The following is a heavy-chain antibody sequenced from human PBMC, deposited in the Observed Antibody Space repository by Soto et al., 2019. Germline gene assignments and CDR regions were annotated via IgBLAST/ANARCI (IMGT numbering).Heavy chain of an antibody. J-gene: IGHJ6*02. CDR2: TSYDGSNK. CDR1: GFTFNDYA. Sequence: GVSPGISWEGSGFTFNDYAMHWVRQAPGKGLEWVALTSYDGSNKYYVDSVKGRFTISRDNSKNTLYLQMNSLRAEDTAVYYCAKDLTRLLFYYIYYYGMDVWGQGTTVTVSS. CDR3: AKDLTRLLFYYIYYYGMDV. D-gene: IGHD2-15*01. V-gene: IGHV3-30*18.